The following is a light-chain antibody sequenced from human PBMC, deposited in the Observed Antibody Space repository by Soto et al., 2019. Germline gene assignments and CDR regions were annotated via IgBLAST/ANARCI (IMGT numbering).Light chain of an antibody. V-gene: IGKV3-15*01. CDR3: QQSYSTPLVT. CDR2: GAS. Sequence: EIVLTQSPATLSVSPGERATLSCRTSHSVNSHVAWYQQKPGQASRLLLYGASTRATGIPVRFSGSGFGTEFTLTISSLQPEDFATYYCQQSYSTPLVTFGQGTRLE. CDR1: HSVNSH. J-gene: IGKJ5*01.